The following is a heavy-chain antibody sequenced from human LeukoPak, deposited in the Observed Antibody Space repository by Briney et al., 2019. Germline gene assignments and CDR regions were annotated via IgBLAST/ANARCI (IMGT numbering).Heavy chain of an antibody. D-gene: IGHD6-13*01. CDR3: GRDQGSLTRSWYTGY. CDR1: GYTFTRYH. V-gene: IGHV1-2*06. J-gene: IGHJ4*02. Sequence: GASVKVSCKASGYTFTRYHIHLVRQAPGQGLEWVGRINPYSGDTNFAQKFQGRVTMTRDTSITTAYMDLSSLTPDDTAVYFCGRDQGSLTRSWYTGYWGQGTQVTVS. CDR2: INPYSGDT.